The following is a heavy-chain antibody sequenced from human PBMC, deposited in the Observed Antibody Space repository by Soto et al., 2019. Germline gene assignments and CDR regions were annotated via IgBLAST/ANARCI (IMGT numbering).Heavy chain of an antibody. Sequence: WETLSLTWGVSGYSINDGYYWGWIRQPPGRGLEWIGNIYHSGSTYYNPSLRSRVTILIDTSKNQFSLELNSVTAADTALYYCARYGKKYYEGMDVWGQGTTVT. CDR3: ARYGKKYYEGMDV. CDR2: IYHSGST. CDR1: GYSINDGYY. J-gene: IGHJ6*02. V-gene: IGHV4-38-2*01. D-gene: IGHD4-17*01.